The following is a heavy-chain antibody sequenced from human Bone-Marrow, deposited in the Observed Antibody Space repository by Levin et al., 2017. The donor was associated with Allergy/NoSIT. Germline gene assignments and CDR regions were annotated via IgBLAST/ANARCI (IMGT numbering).Heavy chain of an antibody. D-gene: IGHD3-22*01. Sequence: GESLKISCAASGFTFSSYGIHWVRQAPGKGLEWVAVISFDGSAKFYGDSVKGRFTISRDNSKNTLYLQMNSLIAEDTAVYYCAKVQHYYDSSDFGPRDFWYGLDVWGQGTAVTVSS. J-gene: IGHJ6*02. CDR2: ISFDGSAK. V-gene: IGHV3-30*18. CDR1: GFTFSSYG. CDR3: AKVQHYYDSSDFGPRDFWYGLDV.